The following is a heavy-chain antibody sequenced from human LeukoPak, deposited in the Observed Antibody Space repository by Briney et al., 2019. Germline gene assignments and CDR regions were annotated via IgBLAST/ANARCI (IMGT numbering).Heavy chain of an antibody. CDR1: GGSISSYY. Sequence: TSETLSLTCTVSGGSISSYYWSWIRQSPGKGLEWIGYIYNSGSTNYNPSLKSRVTISADTSKNQFSLKLSSVTAADTAVYYCAQYDSDSSGYYYWDNWGQGTLVTVSS. CDR3: AQYDSDSSGYYYWDN. CDR2: IYNSGST. J-gene: IGHJ4*02. D-gene: IGHD3-22*01. V-gene: IGHV4-59*01.